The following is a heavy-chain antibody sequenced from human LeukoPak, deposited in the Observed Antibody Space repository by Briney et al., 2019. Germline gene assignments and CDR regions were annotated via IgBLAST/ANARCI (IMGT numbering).Heavy chain of an antibody. CDR2: INPRGGST. CDR3: ARKFGGSGDYFDY. Sequence: ASVTVSCKASGYAFIDYYMCWVRQAPGQGLEWMGVINPRGGSTTYAQKFQGRVTMTRDTSTTTLYMELSSLRSEDTAIYYCARKFGGSGDYFDYWGQGTLVTVSS. D-gene: IGHD6-25*01. V-gene: IGHV1-46*01. J-gene: IGHJ4*02. CDR1: GYAFIDYY.